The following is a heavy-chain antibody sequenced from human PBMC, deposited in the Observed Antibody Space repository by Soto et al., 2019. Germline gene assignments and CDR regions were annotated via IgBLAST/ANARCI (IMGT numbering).Heavy chain of an antibody. CDR2: IIPIFGTA. D-gene: IGHD2-2*01. CDR1: GGTFSSYA. J-gene: IGHJ6*02. CDR3: ARDRLGYCSSTSCPGIPCGMDV. V-gene: IGHV1-69*13. Sequence: GASVKVSCKASGGTFSSYAISWVRQAPGQGLEWMGGIIPIFGTANYAQKFQGRVTITADESTSTAYMELSSLRSEDTAVYYCARDRLGYCSSTSCPGIPCGMDVWGQGTTVTVS.